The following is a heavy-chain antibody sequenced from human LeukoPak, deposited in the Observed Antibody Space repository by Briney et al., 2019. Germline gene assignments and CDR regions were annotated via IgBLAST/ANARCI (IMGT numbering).Heavy chain of an antibody. CDR2: ISGSGGST. CDR3: ARDSIAAAGKNYYYYYMDV. D-gene: IGHD6-13*01. CDR1: GFTLSSYA. V-gene: IGHV3-23*01. Sequence: GGSLRLSCAASGFTLSSYAMSWVRQAPGKGLEWVSAISGSGGSTYYADSVKGRFTISRDNAKNSLYLQMNSLRAEDTAVYYCARDSIAAAGKNYYYYYMDVWGKGTTVTISS. J-gene: IGHJ6*03.